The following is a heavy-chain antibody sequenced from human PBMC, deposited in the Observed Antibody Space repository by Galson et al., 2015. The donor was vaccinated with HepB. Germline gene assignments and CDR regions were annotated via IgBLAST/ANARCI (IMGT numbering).Heavy chain of an antibody. V-gene: IGHV7-4-1*02. Sequence: SVKVSCKASGYTFTSYAMNWVRQAPGQGLEWMGWINTNTGNPTYAQGFTGRFVFSLDTSVSTAYLQISSLKAEDTAVYYCARGLVVVPAAIYYYMDVWGKGTTVTVSS. CDR3: ARGLVVVPAAIYYYMDV. CDR1: GYTFTSYA. CDR2: INTNTGNP. D-gene: IGHD2-2*01. J-gene: IGHJ6*03.